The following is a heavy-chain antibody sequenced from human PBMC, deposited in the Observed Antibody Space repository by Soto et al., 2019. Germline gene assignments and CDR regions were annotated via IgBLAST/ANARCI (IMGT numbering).Heavy chain of an antibody. J-gene: IGHJ6*02. Sequence: QLVQSGAEVKKPGASVKVSCKASGYTFTSYGVTWVRQAPGQGLEWMGWISVYNGNTNYPQKLQGRVTMTTDTSTNTAYMELRSLRSDDTAVYYCARAGHDYDFWSGYYGMDVWGQGTTVTVSS. CDR2: ISVYNGNT. CDR3: ARAGHDYDFWSGYYGMDV. D-gene: IGHD3-3*01. V-gene: IGHV1-18*04. CDR1: GYTFTSYG.